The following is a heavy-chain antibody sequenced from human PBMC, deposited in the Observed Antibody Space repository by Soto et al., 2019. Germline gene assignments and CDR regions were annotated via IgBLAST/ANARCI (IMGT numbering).Heavy chain of an antibody. Sequence: PGGSLRLSCAASGFTFSSYGMHWVRQAPGKGLEWVAVISYDGGNKYYADSVKGRFTISRDNSKNTLYLQMNSLRAEDTAVYYCAKDAGGNYYYGMDVWGQGTTVTVSS. CDR2: ISYDGGNK. D-gene: IGHD1-26*01. V-gene: IGHV3-30*18. CDR3: AKDAGGNYYYGMDV. J-gene: IGHJ6*02. CDR1: GFTFSSYG.